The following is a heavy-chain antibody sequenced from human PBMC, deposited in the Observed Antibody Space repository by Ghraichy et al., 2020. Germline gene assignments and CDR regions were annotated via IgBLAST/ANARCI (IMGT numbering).Heavy chain of an antibody. CDR2: IYTGGST. CDR3: ARDPESDLPIDY. CDR1: GFSVSNNY. V-gene: IGHV3-53*01. J-gene: IGHJ4*02. Sequence: GGSLRLSCAASGFSVSNNYMNWARQAPGKGLEWVSVIYTGGSTYYADSVRGRFTVSRDESKNTLYLQMNSLRVEDTAVYYCARDPESDLPIDYWGQGTLVTVSS. D-gene: IGHD1-14*01.